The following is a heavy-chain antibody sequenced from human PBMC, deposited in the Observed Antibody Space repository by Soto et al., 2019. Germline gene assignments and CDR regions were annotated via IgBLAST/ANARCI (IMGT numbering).Heavy chain of an antibody. V-gene: IGHV4-39*01. CDR3: ASEMTTPTDYYYYYMDV. J-gene: IGHJ6*03. Sequence: SETLSLTCTVSGGSISSSSYYWGWIRQPPGKGLEWIGSIYYSGSTYYNPSLKSRVTISVDTSKNQFSLKLSSVTAADTAVYYCASEMTTPTDYYYYYMDVWGKGTTVTVSS. CDR1: GGSISSSSYY. CDR2: IYYSGST.